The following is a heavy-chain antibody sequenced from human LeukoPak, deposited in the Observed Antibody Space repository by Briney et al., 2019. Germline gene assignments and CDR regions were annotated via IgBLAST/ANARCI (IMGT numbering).Heavy chain of an antibody. D-gene: IGHD3-22*01. V-gene: IGHV3-7*03. CDR2: IKQDGSGK. J-gene: IGHJ4*02. Sequence: GGSLRLSCAASGFTFSSYWMSWVRQAPGKGLEWVANIKQDGSGKYYVDSVKGRFTISRDNAKNSLYLQMNSLRAEDTAVYYCARGPTYYYDISEGYFDYWGQGTLVTVSS. CDR1: GFTFSSYW. CDR3: ARGPTYYYDISEGYFDY.